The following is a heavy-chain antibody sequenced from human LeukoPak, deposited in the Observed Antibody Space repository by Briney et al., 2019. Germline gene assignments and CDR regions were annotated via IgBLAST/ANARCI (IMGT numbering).Heavy chain of an antibody. CDR2: IYRSGST. CDR3: ARRGAAAGTSFDS. J-gene: IGHJ4*02. CDR1: GGSIRSYY. Sequence: KPSETLSLTCNVSGGSIRSYYWSWIRQPAGKALQWIGHIYRSGSTNCNPSLKSRVTMSVDTSRNQFSLKLNSVTAADSAVYYCARRGAAAGTSFDSWGQGTLVTVSS. V-gene: IGHV4-4*07. D-gene: IGHD6-13*01.